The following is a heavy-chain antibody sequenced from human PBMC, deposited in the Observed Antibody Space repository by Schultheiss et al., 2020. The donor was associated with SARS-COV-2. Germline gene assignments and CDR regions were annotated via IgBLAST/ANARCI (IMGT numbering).Heavy chain of an antibody. CDR1: GFTFSSYA. CDR3: AKDKLLATEDY. V-gene: IGHV3-23*01. J-gene: IGHJ4*02. Sequence: GGSLRLSCAASGFTFSSYAMSWVRQAPGKGLEWVSAISGSGGSTYYADSVKGRFTISTDNAKNTLYLQMNSLRAEDTAVYYCAKDKLLATEDYWGQGTLVTVAS. D-gene: IGHD2-15*01. CDR2: ISGSGGST.